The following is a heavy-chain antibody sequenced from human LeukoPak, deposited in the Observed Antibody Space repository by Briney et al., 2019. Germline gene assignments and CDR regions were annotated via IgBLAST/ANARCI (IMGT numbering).Heavy chain of an antibody. D-gene: IGHD1-26*01. Sequence: GGSLRLSCEASGFTFSSYAMSWVRQAPGKGLEWVSAISGSGGSTYYADSVKGRFTISRDNAKNSLFLQMNSLRVEDTAVYYGARGGENYLGGIDYWGQGTQVTVSS. CDR1: GFTFSSYA. CDR2: ISGSGGST. CDR3: ARGGENYLGGIDY. V-gene: IGHV3-23*01. J-gene: IGHJ4*02.